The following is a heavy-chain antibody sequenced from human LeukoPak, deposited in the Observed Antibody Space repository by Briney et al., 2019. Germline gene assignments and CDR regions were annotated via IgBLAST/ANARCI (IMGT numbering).Heavy chain of an antibody. J-gene: IGHJ4*02. D-gene: IGHD3-10*01. Sequence: SVKVSCKASGFTFTSSAVQWVRQARGQRLEWIGWIVVGSGNTNYAQRFQERVTITRDMSTSSAYMELSSLRSEDTAVYYCAAGWLEEGLGYWGQGTLVTVSS. CDR3: AAGWLEEGLGY. V-gene: IGHV1-58*01. CDR2: IVVGSGNT. CDR1: GFTFTSSA.